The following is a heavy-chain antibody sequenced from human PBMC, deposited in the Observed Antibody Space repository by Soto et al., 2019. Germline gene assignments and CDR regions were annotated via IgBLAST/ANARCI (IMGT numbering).Heavy chain of an antibody. D-gene: IGHD6-19*01. CDR3: ASFHTSGRYDVY. J-gene: IGHJ4*02. V-gene: IGHV1-2*02. CDR1: GYSFTGYY. Sequence: QVQLLQHGAEVKKPGASVRVSCKGSGYSFTGYYIHWVRQAPGQGLEWMGWINPNSGNTNYAQKFQGRVTMTRDTSISTAYLDLSRLRYDDTAIYYCASFHTSGRYDVYWGQGTLVTVSS. CDR2: INPNSGNT.